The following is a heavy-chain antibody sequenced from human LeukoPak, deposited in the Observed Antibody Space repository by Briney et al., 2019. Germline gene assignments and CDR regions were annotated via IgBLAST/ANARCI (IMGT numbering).Heavy chain of an antibody. Sequence: ASVKVSSKASGYTFTGYYMHWVRQAPGQGLEWMGWINPNSGGTNYAQKFQGRVTMTRDTSISTAYMELSRLRSDDTAVYYCARAQQLVPGLNYYYYGMDVWGQGTMVTVSS. CDR1: GYTFTGYY. D-gene: IGHD6-13*01. J-gene: IGHJ6*02. CDR2: INPNSGGT. V-gene: IGHV1-2*02. CDR3: ARAQQLVPGLNYYYYGMDV.